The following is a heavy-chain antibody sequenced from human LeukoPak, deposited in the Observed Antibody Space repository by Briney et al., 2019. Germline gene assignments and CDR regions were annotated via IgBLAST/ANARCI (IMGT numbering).Heavy chain of an antibody. CDR2: INFGGSEK. Sequence: GRSLRLSCAASGFTFSSYGMHWVRQTPGKGLEWVASINFGGSEKYYVDSVKGRFTISRDNAKNSLYLQMNSLRAEDSAVYYCARDLDYWGQGSLVTVSS. CDR1: GFTFSSYG. CDR3: ARDLDY. J-gene: IGHJ4*02. V-gene: IGHV3-7*01.